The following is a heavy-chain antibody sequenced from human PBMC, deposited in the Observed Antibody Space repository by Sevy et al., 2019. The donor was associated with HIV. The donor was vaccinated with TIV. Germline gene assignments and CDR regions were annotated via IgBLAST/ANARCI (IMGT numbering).Heavy chain of an antibody. J-gene: IGHJ6*02. D-gene: IGHD3-10*01. Sequence: ASVKVSCKASGYTFNSYNMHWVRQAPGQRLEWMGWINAGNGNTKYSQSFQGRVTITRDTSASTVYMELSSLISEDMAVYYCAREGETGDYYYGMDVWGQGTTVSVSS. CDR1: GYTFNSYN. CDR3: AREGETGDYYYGMDV. V-gene: IGHV1-3*01. CDR2: INAGNGNT.